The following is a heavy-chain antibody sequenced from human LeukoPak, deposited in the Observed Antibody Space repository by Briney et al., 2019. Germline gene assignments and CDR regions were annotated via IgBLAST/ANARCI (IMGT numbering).Heavy chain of an antibody. CDR2: IKSKTDGGTT. CDR1: GFTFSNAW. D-gene: IGHD3/OR15-3a*01. CDR3: TTDWTLGPPPSGDY. J-gene: IGHJ4*02. V-gene: IGHV3-15*01. Sequence: GGSLRLSCAASGFTFSNAWMSWVRQAPGKGLEWVGRIKSKTDGGTTDYAAPVKGRFTISRDDSKNTLYLQMNSLKTEDTAVYYCTTDWTLGPPPSGDYWGQGTLVTVSS.